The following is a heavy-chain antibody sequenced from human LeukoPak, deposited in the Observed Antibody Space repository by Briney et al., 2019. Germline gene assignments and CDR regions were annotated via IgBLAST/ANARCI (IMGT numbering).Heavy chain of an antibody. D-gene: IGHD2-2*01. V-gene: IGHV3-15*01. Sequence: GGSLRLSCAASGFTFSNGWMSWVRQAPGKGLEWVGRIKSKSERGTTDYAAPVKGRFTISRDGSTNTVYLHMNSLKTEDTAVYFCTSNLYCSTSSCYALDNWGQGTLVAVSP. J-gene: IGHJ4*02. CDR1: GFTFSNGW. CDR2: IKSKSERGTT. CDR3: TSNLYCSTSSCYALDN.